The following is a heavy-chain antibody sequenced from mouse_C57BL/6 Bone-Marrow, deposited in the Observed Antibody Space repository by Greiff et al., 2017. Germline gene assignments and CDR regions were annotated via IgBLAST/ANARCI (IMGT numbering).Heavy chain of an antibody. J-gene: IGHJ3*01. D-gene: IGHD1-1*01. Sequence: QVQLQQPGAELVKPGASVKLSCKASGYTFTSYWMQWVKQRPGQGLEWIGEIDPSDSYTNYNQKFQGKATLTVDTSSSTAYMQLSSLTSEDAAVYYCAREVAAAGAFAYWGQGTLVTVSA. CDR1: GYTFTSYW. CDR2: IDPSDSYT. CDR3: AREVAAAGAFAY. V-gene: IGHV1-50*01.